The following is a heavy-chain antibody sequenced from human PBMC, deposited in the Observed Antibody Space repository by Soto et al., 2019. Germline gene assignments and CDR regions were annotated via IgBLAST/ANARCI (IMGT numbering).Heavy chain of an antibody. J-gene: IGHJ5*02. Sequence: QVQLVQSGAEVKKPGASVKVSCKASGYTFRSYDINWVRQATGQGLEWMGWMNPDSGNTAYAQKFQGRVKMTRNTSIGTAYMALSNLRSVDMAVYYCARGLRPRFYYGSGTYGFDPWGQGILVTVSS. CDR1: GYTFRSYD. CDR3: ARGLRPRFYYGSGTYGFDP. CDR2: MNPDSGNT. D-gene: IGHD3-10*01. V-gene: IGHV1-8*01.